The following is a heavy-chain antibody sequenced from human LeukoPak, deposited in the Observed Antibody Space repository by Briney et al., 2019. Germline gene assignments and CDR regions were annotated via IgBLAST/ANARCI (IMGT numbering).Heavy chain of an antibody. Sequence: SETLFLTCTVSGGSISSYYWSWIRQPAGKGLEWIGRIYTSGSTKYNPSLESRVTMSVDTSKNQFSLKFSSVTAADTAIYYCARDRVDDAFDIWGQGTMVTVSS. CDR1: GGSISSYY. J-gene: IGHJ3*02. V-gene: IGHV4-4*07. CDR3: ARDRVDDAFDI. CDR2: IYTSGST. D-gene: IGHD5-24*01.